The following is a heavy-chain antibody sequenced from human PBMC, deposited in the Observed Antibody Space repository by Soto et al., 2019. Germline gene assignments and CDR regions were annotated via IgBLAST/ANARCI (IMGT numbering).Heavy chain of an antibody. CDR3: ARCWLPLFIAAPPIHY. CDR1: GGSFGGYY. CDR2: INHSGST. J-gene: IGHJ4*02. D-gene: IGHD6-25*01. V-gene: IGHV4-34*01. Sequence: SETLSLTCAVHGGSFGGYYWSWIGQPPGKGLEWIGEINHSGSTNYNPSLKSRVTISVDTSKNQFSLKLSSVTAADTAVYYCARCWLPLFIAAPPIHYRGQGPLVTVSS.